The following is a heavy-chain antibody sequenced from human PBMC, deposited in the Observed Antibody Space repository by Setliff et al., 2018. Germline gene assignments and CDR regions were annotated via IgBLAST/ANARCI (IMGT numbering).Heavy chain of an antibody. CDR1: GFRFSDLY. CDR2: VQFDGSNK. J-gene: IGHJ4*02. Sequence: GSLRLSCAASGFRFSDLYMSWVRQVPGEGLEWVAFVQFDGSNKYYADSVLGRFTISRDNIKNTAFLQMSILRADDTAMYYCVASPSNKNGHFEYWGQGTLVTVSS. V-gene: IGHV3-30*02. CDR3: VASPSNKNGHFEY.